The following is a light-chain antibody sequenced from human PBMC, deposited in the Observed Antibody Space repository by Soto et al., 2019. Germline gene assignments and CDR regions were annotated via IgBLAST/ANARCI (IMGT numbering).Light chain of an antibody. Sequence: EIVLTQSPGTLSLSPGERATLSCRASQSVDSSFLAWYQQKPGQSPRLLLYATSSRGAGIPDRFRASGSGTDFTLTISRLEPEDSALYYCHQYGRLPRTFGQGTQVEVK. CDR1: QSVDSSF. J-gene: IGKJ1*01. V-gene: IGKV3-20*01. CDR2: ATS. CDR3: HQYGRLPRT.